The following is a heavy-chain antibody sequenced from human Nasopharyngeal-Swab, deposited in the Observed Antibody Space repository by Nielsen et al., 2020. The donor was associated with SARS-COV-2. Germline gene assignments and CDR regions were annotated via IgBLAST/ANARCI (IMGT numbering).Heavy chain of an antibody. CDR2: IDTDGTIT. CDR3: AKEDVPNDY. Sequence: GESLKISCAASGFTFSTYWMHWVRQPPGKGLLWVSRIDTDGTITDYADSVRGRFTISRDNSKNTLYLQMNNLRVEDTAMYYCAKEDVPNDYWGQGTLVTVSS. V-gene: IGHV3-74*01. CDR1: GFTFSTYW. J-gene: IGHJ4*02.